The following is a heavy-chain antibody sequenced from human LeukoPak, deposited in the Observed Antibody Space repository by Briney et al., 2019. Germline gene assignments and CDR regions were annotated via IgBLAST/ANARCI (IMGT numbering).Heavy chain of an antibody. V-gene: IGHV3-48*03. D-gene: IGHD2/OR15-2a*01. CDR3: ARDDPRMKTSADY. Sequence: PGGSLRLSCAASGFTFSSYEMNWVRQAPAKGLEWVSYISSSGTTIFYADSVKGRFTISRDNAKNSLYLQMNSLRAEDTAVYYCARDDPRMKTSADYWGQGTLVTVSS. J-gene: IGHJ4*02. CDR1: GFTFSSYE. CDR2: ISSSGTTI.